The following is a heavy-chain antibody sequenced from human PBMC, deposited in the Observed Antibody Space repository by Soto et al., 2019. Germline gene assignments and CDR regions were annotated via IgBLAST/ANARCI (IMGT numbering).Heavy chain of an antibody. CDR1: GFTFSSYA. V-gene: IGHV3-23*01. D-gene: IGHD2-2*01. CDR2: ISGSGGST. J-gene: IGHJ6*02. Sequence: EVQLLESGGGLVQPGGSLRLSCAASGFTFSSYAMSWVRQAPGKGLEWVSAISGSGGSTYYADSVKGRFTISRDNSKNTMYQHMNTLRAEDTAVYYWATDSHYCSSTSCSACYYYYGLDVWGQGTTVTVSS. CDR3: ATDSHYCSSTSCSACYYYYGLDV.